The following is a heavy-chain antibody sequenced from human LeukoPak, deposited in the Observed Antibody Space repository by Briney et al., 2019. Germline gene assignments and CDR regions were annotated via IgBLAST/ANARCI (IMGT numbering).Heavy chain of an antibody. CDR3: ARVGSSGWYAY. Sequence: GGSLRLSCAASGFTFSSYAMSWVRQAPGKGLEWVSAISGSGSTTYSVDSVKGRFTISRDNSKNTLYLQMNSLRAEDTAVYYCARVGSSGWYAYWGQGTLVTVSS. D-gene: IGHD6-19*01. CDR1: GFTFSSYA. V-gene: IGHV3-23*01. CDR2: ISGSGSTT. J-gene: IGHJ4*02.